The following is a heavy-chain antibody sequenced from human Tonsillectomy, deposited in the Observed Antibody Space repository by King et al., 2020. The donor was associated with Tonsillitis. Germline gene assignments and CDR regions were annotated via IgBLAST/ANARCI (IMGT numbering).Heavy chain of an antibody. CDR1: GFTFSSYA. Sequence: VQLVESEGGVVQPGRSLRLSCAASGFTFSSYAMHWVRQAPGKGLEWVAVISYDGSNKYYADSVKGRFTISRDNSKNTLYLQMNSLRAEDTAVYYCARDTVAGPDYWGQGTLVTVSS. V-gene: IGHV3-30*01. CDR3: ARDTVAGPDY. J-gene: IGHJ4*02. CDR2: ISYDGSNK. D-gene: IGHD1-1*01.